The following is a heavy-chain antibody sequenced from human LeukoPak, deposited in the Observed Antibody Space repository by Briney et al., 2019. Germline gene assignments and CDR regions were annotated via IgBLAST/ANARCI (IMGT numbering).Heavy chain of an antibody. CDR1: SFTFSRYW. CDR3: ARVGYNDYDLDY. J-gene: IGHJ4*02. D-gene: IGHD5-12*01. CDR2: INEGANAK. Sequence: TGGSLRLSCAASSFTFSRYWMSWVRQAPGKGLEWVANINEGANAKYYVDSVKGRFTISRDNAKNPLYLQMNSLRVEDTAVYYCARVGYNDYDLDYWSQGALVTVSS. V-gene: IGHV3-7*01.